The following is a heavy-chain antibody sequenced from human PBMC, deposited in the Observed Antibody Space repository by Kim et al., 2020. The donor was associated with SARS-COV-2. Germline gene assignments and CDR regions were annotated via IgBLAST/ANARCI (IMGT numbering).Heavy chain of an antibody. CDR1: GFTFDDYA. J-gene: IGHJ4*01. D-gene: IGHD3-10*01. V-gene: IGHV3-9*01. CDR3: AKVGKYYGSGSYFGYYF. CDR2: ISWNSGSI. Sequence: GGSLRLSCAASGFTFDDYAMHWVRQAPGKGLEWVSGISWNSGSIGYADSVKGRFTISRDNAKNSLYLQMNSLRAEDTALYYCAKVGKYYGSGSYFGYYF.